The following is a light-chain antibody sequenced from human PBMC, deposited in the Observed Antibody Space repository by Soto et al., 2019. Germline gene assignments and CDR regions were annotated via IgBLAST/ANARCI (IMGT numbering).Light chain of an antibody. Sequence: DIPMTQSPSSLYASVGNRVTITCRASQRISYYLNWYQQKPGKAPKLLIYDASNLETGVPSRFSGSGSGTDFTFTISSLQPEDIATYYCQQYDNLPLTFGGGSKVDI. CDR1: QRISYY. V-gene: IGKV1-33*01. CDR2: DAS. CDR3: QQYDNLPLT. J-gene: IGKJ4*01.